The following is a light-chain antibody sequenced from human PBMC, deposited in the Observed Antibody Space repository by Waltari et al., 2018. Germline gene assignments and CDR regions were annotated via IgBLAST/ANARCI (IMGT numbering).Light chain of an antibody. CDR1: SSDVGIYKR. CDR2: AVS. Sequence: QSALTQPASVSGSPGQSITISCTETSSDVGIYKRVSWYQQHPGKAPKLMIYAVSNRPSGVSDRFSGSKSGDMASLTISGLQPEDEAEYFCSSYAGSSKGVFGGGTKVTVL. J-gene: IGLJ2*01. V-gene: IGLV2-23*02. CDR3: SSYAGSSKGV.